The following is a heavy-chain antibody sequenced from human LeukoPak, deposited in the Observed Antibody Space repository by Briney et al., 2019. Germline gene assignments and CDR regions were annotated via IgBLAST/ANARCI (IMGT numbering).Heavy chain of an antibody. V-gene: IGHV3-30*18. D-gene: IGHD3-22*01. CDR2: LSHDGNNE. CDR3: AKDNYYGSSAVIDY. Sequence: GRSLRLSCAASGFTFSSYGMHWVRQAPGKGLEWVAALSHDGNNEFYADSVKGRFTISRDNSKNTLYLQMNSLRAGDTAAFYCAKDNYYGSSAVIDYWGQGTLVTVAS. CDR1: GFTFSSYG. J-gene: IGHJ4*02.